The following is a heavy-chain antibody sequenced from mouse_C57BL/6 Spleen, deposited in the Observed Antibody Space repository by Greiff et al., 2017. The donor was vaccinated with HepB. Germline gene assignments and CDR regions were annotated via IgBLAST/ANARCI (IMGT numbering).Heavy chain of an antibody. CDR2: IRNKANGYTT. CDR1: GFTFTDYY. Sequence: EVKLMESGGGLVQPGGSLSLSCAASGFTFTDYYMSWVRQPPGKALEWLGFIRNKANGYTTEYSASVKGRFTISRDNSQSILYLQMNALRAEDSATYDCARYYYGSPMDYWGQGTSVTVSS. CDR3: ARYYYGSPMDY. V-gene: IGHV7-3*01. J-gene: IGHJ4*01. D-gene: IGHD1-1*01.